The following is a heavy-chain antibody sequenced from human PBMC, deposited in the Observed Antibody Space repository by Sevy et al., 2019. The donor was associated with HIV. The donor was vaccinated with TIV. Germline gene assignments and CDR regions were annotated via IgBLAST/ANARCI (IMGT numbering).Heavy chain of an antibody. V-gene: IGHV3-11*04. CDR2: ISSSGSTI. Sequence: GGSLRLSCAASGFTLSDYYMTWIRQAPGKGLEWLSYISSSGSTISYADSVKGRFTISRDNAKNSLYLQMNSLRAEDTAVYYCARARGYSGYDWGNWFDPWGQGTLVTV. CDR3: ARARGYSGYDWGNWFDP. CDR1: GFTLSDYY. D-gene: IGHD5-12*01. J-gene: IGHJ5*02.